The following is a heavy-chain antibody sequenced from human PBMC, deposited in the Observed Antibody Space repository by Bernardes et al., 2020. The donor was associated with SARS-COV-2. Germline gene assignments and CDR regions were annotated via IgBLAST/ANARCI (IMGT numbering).Heavy chain of an antibody. V-gene: IGHV4-34*01. CDR2: VNHNGIT. CDR3: ARGRTATSFLGFDN. Sequence: SETLSLSRAVYGGSLSGYSLTWIRQSPEKGLEWIGEVNHNGITHYNPSLKSRVSISVDTSKNQFSLKMHSVTAADTAVYYCARGRTATSFLGFDNWGQGTLVT. J-gene: IGHJ4*02. D-gene: IGHD3-3*01. CDR1: GGSLSGYS.